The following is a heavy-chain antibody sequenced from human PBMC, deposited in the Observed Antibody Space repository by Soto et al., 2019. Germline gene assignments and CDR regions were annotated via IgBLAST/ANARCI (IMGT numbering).Heavy chain of an antibody. D-gene: IGHD2-15*01. Sequence: ASVKVSCKASGYTFTSYDINWVRQATGQGLEWMGWMNPNSGNTGYAQKFQGRVTMTRNTSISTAYMELSSLRSEDTAVYYCARGQIYCSGGSCYGVYGFDYWGQGTLVTVSS. CDR1: GYTFTSYD. V-gene: IGHV1-8*01. CDR2: MNPNSGNT. J-gene: IGHJ4*02. CDR3: ARGQIYCSGGSCYGVYGFDY.